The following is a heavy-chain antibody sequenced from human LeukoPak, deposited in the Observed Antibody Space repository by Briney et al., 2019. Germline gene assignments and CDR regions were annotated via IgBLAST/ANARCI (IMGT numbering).Heavy chain of an antibody. J-gene: IGHJ4*02. CDR3: AKDPRWGYYDSSGYRSVMAY. CDR1: GFIFSSYA. D-gene: IGHD3-22*01. Sequence: PGGSLRLSCAASGFIFSSYAMSWVRQAPGKGLEWVSAISGSGGSTYYADSVKGRFTISRDNSKNTLYLQMNSLRAEDTAVYYCAKDPRWGYYDSSGYRSVMAYWGQGTLVTVSS. CDR2: ISGSGGST. V-gene: IGHV3-23*01.